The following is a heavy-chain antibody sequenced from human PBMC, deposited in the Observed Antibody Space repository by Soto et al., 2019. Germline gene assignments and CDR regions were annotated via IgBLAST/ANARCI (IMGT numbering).Heavy chain of an antibody. Sequence: ASVKVSCKASGGTFSTYAISWVRQAPGQGLEWVGGIIPIFGTANYAQKFQGRVTITADESTSTAYMGLSSLRSEDTAVYYCARGDYGTGGYPFPYFDYWGQGTLVTVSS. V-gene: IGHV1-69*13. CDR1: GGTFSTYA. CDR3: ARGDYGTGGYPFPYFDY. J-gene: IGHJ4*02. CDR2: IIPIFGTA. D-gene: IGHD2-8*02.